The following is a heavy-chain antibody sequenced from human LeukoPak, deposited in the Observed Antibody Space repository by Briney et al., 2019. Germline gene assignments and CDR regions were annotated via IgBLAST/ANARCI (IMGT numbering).Heavy chain of an antibody. D-gene: IGHD6-6*01. V-gene: IGHV4-59*01. CDR2: IYYSGST. J-gene: IGHJ4*02. Sequence: PSETLSLTCTVAGGSISSYYWSWIRQPPGKGLEWIGYIYYSGSTNYNPSLKSRVTISVDTSKNQFSLKLSSVTAADTAVYYCAGSIAARHYFDYRGQGTLVTVSS. CDR3: AGSIAARHYFDY. CDR1: GGSISSYY.